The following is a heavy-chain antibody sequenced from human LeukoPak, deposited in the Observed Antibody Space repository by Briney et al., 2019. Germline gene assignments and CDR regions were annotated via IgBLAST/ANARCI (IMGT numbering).Heavy chain of an antibody. D-gene: IGHD1-26*01. Sequence: SETLSLTCTVSGGSISSYYWSWIRQPPGKGLEWIGYIYNSGSTNYNPSLKSRVTISVDTSKNQFSLKLSSVTAADTAVYYCASLASGSYYSQDYWGQGTLVTVSS. V-gene: IGHV4-59*08. CDR3: ASLASGSYYSQDY. CDR1: GGSISSYY. CDR2: IYNSGST. J-gene: IGHJ4*02.